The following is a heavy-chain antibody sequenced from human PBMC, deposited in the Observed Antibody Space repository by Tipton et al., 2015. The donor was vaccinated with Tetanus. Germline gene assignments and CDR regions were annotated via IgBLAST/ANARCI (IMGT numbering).Heavy chain of an antibody. CDR3: ARQLERRVVWFDP. V-gene: IGHV1-2*06. CDR1: GYTFTGYY. D-gene: IGHD1-1*01. Sequence: QSGAEVKKPGASVKVSCKASGYTFTGYYMHWVRQAPGQGLEWMGRINPNSGGTNYAQKFQGRVTMTRDTSISTAYMELSRLRSDDTAVYYCARQLERRVVWFDPWGQGTLVTVSS. J-gene: IGHJ5*02. CDR2: INPNSGGT.